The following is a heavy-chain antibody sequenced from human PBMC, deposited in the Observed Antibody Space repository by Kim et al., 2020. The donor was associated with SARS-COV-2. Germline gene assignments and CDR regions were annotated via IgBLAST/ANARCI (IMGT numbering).Heavy chain of an antibody. D-gene: IGHD6-19*01. CDR2: IWYDGSNK. J-gene: IGHJ4*02. V-gene: IGHV3-33*01. Sequence: GGSLRLSCAASGFTFSSYGMHWVRQAPGKGLEWVAVIWYDGSNKYYADSVKGRFTISRDNSKNTLYLQMNSLRAEDTAVYYCARDQGSGWQLDIDYWGQGTLVTVSS. CDR1: GFTFSSYG. CDR3: ARDQGSGWQLDIDY.